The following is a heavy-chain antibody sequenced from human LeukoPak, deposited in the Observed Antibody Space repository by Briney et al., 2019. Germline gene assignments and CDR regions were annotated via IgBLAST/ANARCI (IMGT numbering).Heavy chain of an antibody. D-gene: IGHD3-10*01. J-gene: IGHJ4*02. CDR1: GFTFSSYS. Sequence: PGGSLRLSCAASGFTFSSYSMNWVRQAPGKGLEWVSYISSSSSTIYYADSVKGRFTISRDNAKNSLYLQMNSLRAEDTAVYYCARDAGWFGEFLSSSLDYWGQGTLVTVSS. V-gene: IGHV3-48*01. CDR2: ISSSSSTI. CDR3: ARDAGWFGEFLSSSLDY.